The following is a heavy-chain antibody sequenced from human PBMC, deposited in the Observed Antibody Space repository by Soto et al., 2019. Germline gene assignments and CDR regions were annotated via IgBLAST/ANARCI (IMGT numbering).Heavy chain of an antibody. CDR1: GYSFTSYW. CDR2: IDPSDSYT. J-gene: IGHJ6*02. Sequence: GESLKISCKGSGYSFTSYWISWVRQMPGKGLEWMGRIDPSDSYTNYSPSFQGHVTISADKSISTAYLQWSSLKASDTAMYYCARACRGGMIGDYDAMDVWGQGITVTVSS. CDR3: ARACRGGMIGDYDAMDV. V-gene: IGHV5-10-1*01. D-gene: IGHD2-15*01.